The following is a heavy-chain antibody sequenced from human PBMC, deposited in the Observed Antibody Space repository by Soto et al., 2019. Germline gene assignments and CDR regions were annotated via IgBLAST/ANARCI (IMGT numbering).Heavy chain of an antibody. CDR1: GFTFSNAW. CDR2: IKSKTDGGTT. D-gene: IGHD3-3*01. Sequence: EVQLVESGGGLVKPGGSLTLSCAASGFTFSNAWMNWVRQAPGKGLEWVGRIKSKTDGGTTDYAAPVKGRFTISRDDSKNTLYLQMNSLKTEDTAVYYCTTRMDGYDFWSGGYYYYGMDVWGQGTTVTVSS. J-gene: IGHJ6*02. CDR3: TTRMDGYDFWSGGYYYYGMDV. V-gene: IGHV3-15*07.